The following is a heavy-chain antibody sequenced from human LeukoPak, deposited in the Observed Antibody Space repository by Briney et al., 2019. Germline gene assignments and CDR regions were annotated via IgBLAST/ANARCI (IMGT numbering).Heavy chain of an antibody. J-gene: IGHJ4*02. V-gene: IGHV3-7*02. CDR1: GFTSSTYW. CDR3: AELPLS. CDR2: IKQHRSQQ. Sequence: GGSLRLSWAAAGFTSSTYWMSWVRQAQGKGLERVAKIKQHRSQQYYVDSVKGRFTISRHNAKNQLYLQIHSLRAEDKAVYYCAELPLSWGQGDLVRVSS. D-gene: IGHD2/OR15-2a*01.